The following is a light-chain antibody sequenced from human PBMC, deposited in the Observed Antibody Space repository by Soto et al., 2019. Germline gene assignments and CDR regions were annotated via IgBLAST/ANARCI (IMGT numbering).Light chain of an antibody. Sequence: DIQMPQSPSSLSASIGDRVTITCRASQSIGTSLSWHQQKSGRAPKLLIHAASTLQSGVPSRFSGSGSGTDFTLTISSLQPEYVAVYYCQQSYSTLYTFGQGTNLEIK. CDR2: AAS. V-gene: IGKV1-39*01. CDR3: QQSYSTLYT. J-gene: IGKJ2*01. CDR1: QSIGTS.